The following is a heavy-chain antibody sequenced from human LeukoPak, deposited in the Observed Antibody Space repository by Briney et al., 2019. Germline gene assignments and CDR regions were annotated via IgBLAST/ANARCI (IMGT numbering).Heavy chain of an antibody. V-gene: IGHV3-30-3*01. D-gene: IGHD3-10*01. CDR3: ARELYGSGSYYFDY. CDR2: ISYDGSNK. Sequence: GGSLRLSCAASGFTFSIYAMHWVRQAPGKGLEWVAVISYDGSNKYYADSVKGRFTISRDNSKNTLYLQMNSLRAEDTAVYYCARELYGSGSYYFDYWGQGTLVTVSS. CDR1: GFTFSIYA. J-gene: IGHJ4*02.